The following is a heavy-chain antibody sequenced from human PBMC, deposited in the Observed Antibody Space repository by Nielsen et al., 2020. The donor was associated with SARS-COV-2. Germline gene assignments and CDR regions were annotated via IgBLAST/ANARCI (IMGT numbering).Heavy chain of an antibody. V-gene: IGHV4-4*07. CDR1: GGSISSYY. CDR2: FYPSGST. CDR3: ARVRPYYFDH. J-gene: IGHJ4*02. Sequence: SETLSLTCTVSGGSISSYYWSWIRQPAGKGLEWIGRFYPSGSTIYNPSLKSRVTISVDTSKNQFSLNLTSVTAADTAVYYCARVRPYYFDHWGQGTLVTVSS.